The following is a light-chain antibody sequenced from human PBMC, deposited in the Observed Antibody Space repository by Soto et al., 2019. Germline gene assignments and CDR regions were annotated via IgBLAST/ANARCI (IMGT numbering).Light chain of an antibody. CDR2: GNS. CDR3: QSYDSSLSAHVV. V-gene: IGLV1-40*01. Sequence: QAVVTQPPSVSGAPGQRVTISCTGSSSNIGAGYDVHWYQQLPGTAPKLLIYGNSNRPSGVPDRFSGSKSGTSASLAITGLQAEDEADYYCQSYDSSLSAHVVFGGGTKLTV. J-gene: IGLJ2*01. CDR1: SSNIGAGYD.